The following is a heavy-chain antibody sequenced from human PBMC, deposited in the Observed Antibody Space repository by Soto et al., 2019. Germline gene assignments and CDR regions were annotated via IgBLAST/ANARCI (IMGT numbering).Heavy chain of an antibody. CDR2: INHSGST. V-gene: IGHV4-34*01. CDR1: GXSFSGYY. Sequence: PSETLSLTCAVYGXSFSGYYWSWIRQPPGKGLEWIGEINHSGSTNYNPSLKSRVTISVDTSKNQFSLKLSSVTAADTAVYYCARALSITMVRGAGKGEYYFDYWGQGTQVTVSS. CDR3: ARALSITMVRGAGKGEYYFDY. D-gene: IGHD3-10*01. J-gene: IGHJ4*02.